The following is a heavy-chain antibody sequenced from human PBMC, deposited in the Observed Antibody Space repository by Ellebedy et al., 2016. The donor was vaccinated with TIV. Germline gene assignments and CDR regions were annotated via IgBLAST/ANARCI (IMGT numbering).Heavy chain of an antibody. Sequence: SETLSLTCGVFGGSISSSNWWSWVRQPPGKGLEWIGEIYQSGSTNYNPSLKSRVTISVDKSKNQLSLKLSSVTAADTAMYYCARGGTSYSDYWGQGTLVTVSS. CDR3: ARGGTSYSDY. V-gene: IGHV4-4*02. J-gene: IGHJ4*02. CDR2: IYQSGST. CDR1: GGSISSSNW. D-gene: IGHD1-1*01.